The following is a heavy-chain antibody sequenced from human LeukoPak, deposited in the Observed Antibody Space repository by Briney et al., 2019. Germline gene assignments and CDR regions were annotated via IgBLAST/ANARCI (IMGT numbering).Heavy chain of an antibody. CDR2: IDWSGQAS. J-gene: IGHJ4*02. D-gene: IGHD2-15*01. V-gene: IGHV3-20*04. CDR1: EFSNADYG. Sequence: TGGSLRLSCVAAEFSNADYGMSWVRQVPGKGLEWVSGIDWSGQASEYADSVKGRFIISRDNAENSLYLQMNSLRPEDTGLYYCARDLSATWYSLAFWGQGTLVTVSS. CDR3: ARDLSATWYSLAF.